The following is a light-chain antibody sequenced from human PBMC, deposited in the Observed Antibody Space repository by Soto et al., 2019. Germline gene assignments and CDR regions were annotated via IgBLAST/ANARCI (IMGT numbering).Light chain of an antibody. CDR1: SSDVGSYNL. V-gene: IGLV2-23*02. CDR2: EVS. J-gene: IGLJ1*01. CDR3: HSYAGSRTHYV. Sequence: QSALTQPASVSASPGQSITISCTGTSSDVGSYNLVSWYQQHPGKAPKLIIYEVSKRPSGVSGRFSGSKSGNTASLTISCLQAEDEADYYCHSYAGSRTHYVFGTGTKLTVL.